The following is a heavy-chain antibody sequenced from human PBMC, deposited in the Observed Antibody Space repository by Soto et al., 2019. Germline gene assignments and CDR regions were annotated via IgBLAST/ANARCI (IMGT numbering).Heavy chain of an antibody. V-gene: IGHV3-23*01. CDR2: ISGSGGST. D-gene: IGHD3-22*01. CDR1: GFTFSSYA. J-gene: IGHJ4*02. CDR3: AKPWDSSGYVYYFDY. Sequence: SGGSLRLSCAASGFTFSSYAMSWVRQAPGKGLEWVSAISGSGGSTYYADSVKGRFTISRDNSKNTLYLQMNSLRAEDTAVYYCAKPWDSSGYVYYFDYWGQGTLVTVSS.